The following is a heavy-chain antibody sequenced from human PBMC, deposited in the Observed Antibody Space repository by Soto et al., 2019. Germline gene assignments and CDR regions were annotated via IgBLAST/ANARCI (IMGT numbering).Heavy chain of an antibody. CDR3: ASGGQTIIPKD. Sequence: QVQLQQWGAGLLKPSETLSLTCAVYGGSFSGYYWSWIRQPPGKGLDWIGEIKHGGSTNYNPSLKSRVAISIDRSKNQVALELSSVTAADTAVYYCASGGQTIIPKDWGQGTLVTVSS. CDR2: IKHGGST. V-gene: IGHV4-34*02. D-gene: IGHD5-12*01. CDR1: GGSFSGYY. J-gene: IGHJ4*02.